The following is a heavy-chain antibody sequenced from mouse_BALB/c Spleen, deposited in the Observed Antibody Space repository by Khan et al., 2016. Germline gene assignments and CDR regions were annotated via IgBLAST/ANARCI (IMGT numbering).Heavy chain of an antibody. V-gene: IGHV5-4*02. J-gene: IGHJ3*01. CDR3: AREGLRRGFAY. CDR1: GFTFSDYY. Sequence: EVELVESGGGLVKPGGSLKLSCAASGFTFSDYYMYWVRQTPEKRLEWVATISDGGSYTYYPDSVKVRFTISRDNAKNNLYLQMSSLKSEDTAMYYCAREGLRRGFAYWGQGTLVTVSA. CDR2: ISDGGSYT. D-gene: IGHD2-4*01.